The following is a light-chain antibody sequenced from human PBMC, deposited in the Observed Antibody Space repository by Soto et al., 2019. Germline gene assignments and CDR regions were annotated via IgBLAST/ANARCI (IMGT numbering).Light chain of an antibody. J-gene: IGLJ3*02. Sequence: QPVLSQSPSASASLGASVKLTCTLTSDHSSYAIAWHQQRPEKGPRYLMKLNSDGSHTKVDGIPDRFSGSSSGAERYLTNSSLQSEDEADYYCQTWGTGIRVFGGGTKLTVL. CDR1: SDHSSYA. CDR3: QTWGTGIRV. V-gene: IGLV4-69*01. CDR2: LNSDGSH.